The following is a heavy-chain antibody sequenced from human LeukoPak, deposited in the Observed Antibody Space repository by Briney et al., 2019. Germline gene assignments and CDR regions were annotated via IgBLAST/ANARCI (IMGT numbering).Heavy chain of an antibody. CDR1: GYTFTSYY. CDR2: INPSGGSS. D-gene: IGHD3-16*01. J-gene: IGHJ5*02. Sequence: ASEKVSCKEPGYTFTSYYMHWVRQAPGQGLERMGIINPSGGSSSYAQKFHARVTRTTDTSTSTDYMELSSLRSEGTAVYFCARAYEGVCWFDPWGEGTLVTVSS. CDR3: ARAYEGVCWFDP. V-gene: IGHV1-46*01.